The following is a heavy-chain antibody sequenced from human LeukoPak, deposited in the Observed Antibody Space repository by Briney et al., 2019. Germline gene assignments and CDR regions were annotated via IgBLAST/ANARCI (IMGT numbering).Heavy chain of an antibody. CDR2: IIPIFGIA. V-gene: IGHV1-69*04. CDR3: GGSGGSSLGYAADY. Sequence: ASVKVSCKASGGTFSSYAISGVRQAPGQGLEWMGRIIPIFGIANYAQKFQGRVTITADKTTSTDYMELSSLRSEDTAVYYCGGSGGSSLGYAADYWGQGTLVTVSS. J-gene: IGHJ4*02. D-gene: IGHD2-15*01. CDR1: GGTFSSYA.